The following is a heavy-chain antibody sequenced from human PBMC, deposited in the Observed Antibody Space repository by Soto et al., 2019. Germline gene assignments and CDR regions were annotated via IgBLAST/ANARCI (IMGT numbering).Heavy chain of an antibody. J-gene: IGHJ4*02. CDR1: GFTFTSYE. D-gene: IGHD2-2*01. V-gene: IGHV3-48*03. Sequence: EVQLVESGGGFVQPGGSLRLSCVASGFTFTSYEMNWVRQAPGKGLQWVSYIDSCGSAIYYADSVKGRFTISRDNAKNSLYLQMNSLRAEDTALYYCARGDASGYWGQGTLVTVSS. CDR2: IDSCGSAI. CDR3: ARGDASGY.